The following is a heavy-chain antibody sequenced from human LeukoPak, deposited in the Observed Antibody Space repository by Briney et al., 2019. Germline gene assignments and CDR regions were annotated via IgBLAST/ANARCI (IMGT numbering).Heavy chain of an antibody. D-gene: IGHD5-18*01. J-gene: IGHJ4*02. Sequence: ASVKVSCKASGYTFTSYGISWVRQAPGQGLEWMGWISAYNGNTNYAQKLQGRVTMTTDTSTSTAYMELRSLRSDDTAVYYCARDTTPPYSYGHLPLGYWGQGTLVTVSS. CDR3: ARDTTPPYSYGHLPLGY. CDR1: GYTFTSYG. V-gene: IGHV1-18*01. CDR2: ISAYNGNT.